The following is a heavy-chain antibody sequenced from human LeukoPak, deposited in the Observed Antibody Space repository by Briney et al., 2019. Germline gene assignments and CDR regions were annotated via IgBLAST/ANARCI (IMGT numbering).Heavy chain of an antibody. CDR3: ARSPYYYDSSGYLDY. V-gene: IGHV3-11*01. J-gene: IGHJ4*02. CDR1: GLTFSDYY. Sequence: PGGSLRLSCAASGLTFSDYYMSWIRQAPGKGLEWVSYISSSGSTIYYADSVKGRFTISRDNAKNSLYLQMNSLRAEDTAVYYCARSPYYYDSSGYLDYWGQGTLVTVSS. CDR2: ISSSGSTI. D-gene: IGHD3-22*01.